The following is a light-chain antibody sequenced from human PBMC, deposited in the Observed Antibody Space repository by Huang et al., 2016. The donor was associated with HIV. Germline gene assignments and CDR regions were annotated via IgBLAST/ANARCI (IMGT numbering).Light chain of an antibody. CDR1: QSVNSD. J-gene: IGKJ4*01. Sequence: EIEMTQSPAILSVSPGERATLSCRASQSVNSDLAWYLQKPGQAPRRLIYGASTRDIGIPAKFNGTGSGTEFSLSISNLQSDDFGVYYCQQYNDWPPLTFGGGTKVEI. CDR3: QQYNDWPPLT. V-gene: IGKV3-15*01. CDR2: GAS.